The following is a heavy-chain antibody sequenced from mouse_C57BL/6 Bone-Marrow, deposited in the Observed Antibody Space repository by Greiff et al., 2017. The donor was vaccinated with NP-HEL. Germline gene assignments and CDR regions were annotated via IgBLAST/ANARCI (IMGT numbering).Heavy chain of an antibody. J-gene: IGHJ4*01. CDR3: ARSPVWLRRNYYAMDY. V-gene: IGHV3-8*01. D-gene: IGHD2-2*01. Sequence: VQLQQSGPGLAKPSQTLSLTCPVTGYSITSDYWNWFRKFPGNKLEYMGLISHSGSTNYNPSLKSRISITRDTSKNQYYLQLNSVTTEDTATYNSARSPVWLRRNYYAMDYWGQGTSVTVSS. CDR2: ISHSGST. CDR1: GYSITSDY.